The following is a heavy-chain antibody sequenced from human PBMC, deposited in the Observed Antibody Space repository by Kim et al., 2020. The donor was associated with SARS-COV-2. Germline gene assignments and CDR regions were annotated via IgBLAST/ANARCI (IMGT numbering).Heavy chain of an antibody. CDR3: ARARGGGYGDY. CDR2: VFFTGNT. Sequence: SETLSLTCAVSGGSISTYYWTWFRQPPGKGLEWIGYVFFTGNTNYNPSLKSRVTISLATSRTQFSLNLTSVTAADTAVYYCARARGGGYGDYWGQGSLVIVSS. J-gene: IGHJ4*02. V-gene: IGHV4-59*13. D-gene: IGHD5-12*01. CDR1: GGSISTYY.